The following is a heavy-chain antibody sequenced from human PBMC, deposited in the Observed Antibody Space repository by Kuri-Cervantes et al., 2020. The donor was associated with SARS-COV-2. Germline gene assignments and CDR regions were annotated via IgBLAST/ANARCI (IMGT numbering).Heavy chain of an antibody. CDR2: IIPIFGTA. Sequence: SVKVSCKASGGTFSSYAISWVRQAPGQGLEWMGGIIPIFGTANYAQKFQGRVTITTDESTSTAYMELGSLRSEDTAVYYCARDPYYYDSSGYYEGNWFDPWGQGTLVTVSS. V-gene: IGHV1-69*05. D-gene: IGHD3-22*01. CDR1: GGTFSSYA. CDR3: ARDPYYYDSSGYYEGNWFDP. J-gene: IGHJ5*02.